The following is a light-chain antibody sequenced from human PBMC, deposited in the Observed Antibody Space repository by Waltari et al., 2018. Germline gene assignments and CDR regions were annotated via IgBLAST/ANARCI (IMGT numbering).Light chain of an antibody. CDR1: SPNSAHLV. CDR3: QSYDNRLSYV. J-gene: IGLJ1*01. V-gene: IGLV1-40*01. Sequence: QSLLTQPPSVSGAPGQRVTIPCTGSSPNSAHLVVPWYHQLPGQAPKLLIFASNNRPSGVPDRFSGSKSGTSASLAITGLQPEDEGDYYCQSYDNRLSYVFGSGTKVTVL. CDR2: ASN.